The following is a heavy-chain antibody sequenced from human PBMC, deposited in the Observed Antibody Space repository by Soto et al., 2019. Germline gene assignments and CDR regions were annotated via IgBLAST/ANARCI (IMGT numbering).Heavy chain of an antibody. CDR1: GFMFNNYA. V-gene: IGHV3-23*01. CDR3: AKGLYYYDGSRYRLLDY. J-gene: IGHJ4*02. D-gene: IGHD3-22*01. CDR2: VSVSGGTT. Sequence: TGGSLRLSCAASGFMFNNYAMSWVRQAPGKGLEWVSTVSVSGGTTYYAASLKGRFTISRDNSKKTVYLQMNRLRADDTAIYYCAKGLYYYDGSRYRLLDYWGQGTLVTVSS.